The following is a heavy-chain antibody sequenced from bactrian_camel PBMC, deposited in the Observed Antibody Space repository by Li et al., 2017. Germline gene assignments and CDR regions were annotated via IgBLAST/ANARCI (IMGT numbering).Heavy chain of an antibody. D-gene: IGHD2*01. CDR2: IYSADGTT. V-gene: IGHV3S31*01. CDR3: ASGTQLYSAFTCLSARRYSN. J-gene: IGHJ4*01. Sequence: DVQLVESGGGSVQAGGSLRLSCATSGYTYSSYCMGWFRQAPGKEREGVASIYSADGTTNYADSVKGRFTISRDTAKNTLYLQMNNLKPEDTGSYICASGTQLYSAFTCLSARRYSNWGQGTQVTVS. CDR1: GYTYSSYC.